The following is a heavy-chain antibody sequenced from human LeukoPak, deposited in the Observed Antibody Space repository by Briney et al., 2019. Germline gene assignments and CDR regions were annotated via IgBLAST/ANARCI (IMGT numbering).Heavy chain of an antibody. V-gene: IGHV3-7*01. Sequence: PGGSLRLSCETSGFSFSTYCMSWVRQAPGKGLEWMANIRPDGSEKYYVDSVKGRFTISRDIAKQSVFLQMTSLRVEDTAVYYCARLSAMVRGPEDIFYFEYWGLGTLVTVSS. CDR3: ARLSAMVRGPEDIFYFEY. CDR1: GFSFSTYC. J-gene: IGHJ4*02. D-gene: IGHD3-10*01. CDR2: IRPDGSEK.